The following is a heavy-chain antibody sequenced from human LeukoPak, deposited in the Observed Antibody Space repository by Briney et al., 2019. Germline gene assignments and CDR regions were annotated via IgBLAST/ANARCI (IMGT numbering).Heavy chain of an antibody. Sequence: PGGSLRLSCAASGFTFSSYWMSWVRQAPGKGLEWVANIKQDGSEKYYVDSVKGRFTISRDNAKNSLYLQMNSLRAEDTAVYYCARTGSPLSYYYYMDVWGKGTTVTISS. D-gene: IGHD3-9*01. J-gene: IGHJ6*03. V-gene: IGHV3-7*01. CDR1: GFTFSSYW. CDR2: IKQDGSEK. CDR3: ARTGSPLSYYYYMDV.